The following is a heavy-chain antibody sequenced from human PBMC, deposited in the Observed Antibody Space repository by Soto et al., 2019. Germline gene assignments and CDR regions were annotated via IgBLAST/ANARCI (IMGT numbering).Heavy chain of an antibody. J-gene: IGHJ4*02. Sequence: SEALSLTCTVSGGSIRSNYWTWIRQSPGKGLEWIGYIYNSGSTNYNPSLKSRVTISVDTSKNQFSLKLSSVTAADTAVYYCARRWGAAFDYWGQGTLVTVSS. CDR1: GGSIRSNY. D-gene: IGHD1-26*01. CDR2: IYNSGST. CDR3: ARRWGAAFDY. V-gene: IGHV4-59*08.